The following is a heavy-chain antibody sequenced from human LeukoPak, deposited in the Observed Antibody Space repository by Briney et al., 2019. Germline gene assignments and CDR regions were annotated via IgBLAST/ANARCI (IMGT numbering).Heavy chain of an antibody. CDR2: IYTSGGS. D-gene: IGHD3-22*01. CDR1: GGSIASYS. Sequence: SETLSLTCTVSGGSIASYSWSWIRQPAGKGLEWIGRIYTSGGSDYNPSPKSRVTMSLDTSKNQFYLKMTSVTAADTAVYYCARGPSGYYYGWGQGILVTVSS. V-gene: IGHV4-4*07. J-gene: IGHJ4*02. CDR3: ARGPSGYYYG.